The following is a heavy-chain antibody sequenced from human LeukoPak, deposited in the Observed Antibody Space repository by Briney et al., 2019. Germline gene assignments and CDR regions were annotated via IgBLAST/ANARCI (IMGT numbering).Heavy chain of an antibody. V-gene: IGHV3-30*04. D-gene: IGHD4-17*01. CDR3: VRDLDYAFDY. Sequence: GGSLRLSCAASGFTFSSYAMHWVRQAPGKGLEWVAVISYDGSNKYYADSVKGRFTISRDNSKNTLYLQMNSLRAEDTAVYYCVRDLDYAFDYWGQGALGIVSS. CDR2: ISYDGSNK. CDR1: GFTFSSYA. J-gene: IGHJ4*02.